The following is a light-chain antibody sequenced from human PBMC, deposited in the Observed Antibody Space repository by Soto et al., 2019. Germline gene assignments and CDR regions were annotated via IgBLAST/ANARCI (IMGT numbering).Light chain of an antibody. CDR2: DAS. Sequence: EIVLTQSPATLSLSPGERATLSCRASQSVSSYLACYQHKPGQAPMLLIYDASNMATGIPARFSGSGSGTDFTLTSSRLEPEDISVYYWQQRRHSVTFGQGTRLEIK. J-gene: IGKJ5*01. V-gene: IGKV3-11*01. CDR3: QQRRHSVT. CDR1: QSVSSY.